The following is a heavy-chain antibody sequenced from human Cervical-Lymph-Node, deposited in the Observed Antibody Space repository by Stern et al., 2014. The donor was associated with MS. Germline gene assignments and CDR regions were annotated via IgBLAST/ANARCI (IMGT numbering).Heavy chain of an antibody. CDR3: AREHTAMGFGY. J-gene: IGHJ4*02. CDR2: VDLSGGST. Sequence: VQLEESGAEVKKPGASVKVSCKASGYTFTSYYVHWVRMAPGEGLEWMGIVDLSGGSTSYAQKCQGRDTLTRDTSTSTDSIGLNSLRSDDTAMYYCAREHTAMGFGYWGQGTLVTVSS. V-gene: IGHV1-46*01. CDR1: GYTFTSYY. D-gene: IGHD5-18*01.